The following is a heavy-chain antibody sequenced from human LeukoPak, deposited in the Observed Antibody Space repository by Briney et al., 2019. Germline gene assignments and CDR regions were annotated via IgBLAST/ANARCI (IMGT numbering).Heavy chain of an antibody. J-gene: IGHJ1*01. CDR2: IDNVGTAL. CDR3: ARARYGIN. Sequence: GGSLRLSCAASGFTFSSHGINWVRQAPGKGLEWVSYIDNVGTALYYADSVKGRFTISRDNAKNSLYPQMNSLRVEDTALYYCARARYGINWGQGTLVTVSS. V-gene: IGHV3-48*03. D-gene: IGHD3-9*01. CDR1: GFTFSSHG.